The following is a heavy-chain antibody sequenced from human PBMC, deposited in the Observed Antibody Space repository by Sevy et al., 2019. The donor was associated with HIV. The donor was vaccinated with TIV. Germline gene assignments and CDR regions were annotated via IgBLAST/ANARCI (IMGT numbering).Heavy chain of an antibody. Sequence: ASVKVSCKASGYTFTSYYMHWVRQAPGQGLEWMGIINPSGGSTSYAQKFQGRVTMTRDTSTSTVYMELSSPRSEDTAVYYCARDSSSSFSRYFYYYYMDVWGKGTTVTVSS. CDR2: INPSGGST. D-gene: IGHD6-6*01. CDR1: GYTFTSYY. CDR3: ARDSSSSFSRYFYYYYMDV. J-gene: IGHJ6*03. V-gene: IGHV1-46*03.